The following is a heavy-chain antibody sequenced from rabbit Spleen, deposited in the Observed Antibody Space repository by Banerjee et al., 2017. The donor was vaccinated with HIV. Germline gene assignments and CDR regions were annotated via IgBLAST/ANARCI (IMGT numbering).Heavy chain of an antibody. CDR1: GFSFNNNYY. CDR2: IYTGGSGIT. V-gene: IGHV1S40*01. J-gene: IGHJ6*01. D-gene: IGHD7-1*01. Sequence: QSLEESGGGLVQPEGSLTLTCAASGFSFNNNYYMCWVRQAPGKGLEWIACIYTGGSGITYYASGAKGRFTISKTSSTTMTLQMTSLTAADTATYFCARDTATSFSSYGMDLWGQGTLVTVS. CDR3: ARDTATSFSSYGMDL.